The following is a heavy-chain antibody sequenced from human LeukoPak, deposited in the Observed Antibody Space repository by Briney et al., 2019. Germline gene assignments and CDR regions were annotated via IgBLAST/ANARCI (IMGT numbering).Heavy chain of an antibody. CDR1: GFTFSDYY. Sequence: GGSLRLSCAASGFTFSDYYMSWIRQPPGQGLEWVSYITSSSSYTNYADSVKGRFTISRDNAKNSFYLQMNSLRAEDTAMYYCARQIRGYSGSFDYWGQGSLVTVSS. CDR3: ARQIRGYSGSFDY. D-gene: IGHD5-18*01. J-gene: IGHJ4*02. V-gene: IGHV3-11*03. CDR2: ITSSSSYT.